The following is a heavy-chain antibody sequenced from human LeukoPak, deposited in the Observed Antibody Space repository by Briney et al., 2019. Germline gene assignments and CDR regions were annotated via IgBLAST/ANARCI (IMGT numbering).Heavy chain of an antibody. CDR2: IYHTGSN. CDR3: ARARYTNSWYAVDI. Sequence: SETLSLTCLVSSASVSSYYWTWIRQPPGKGLEWIGYIYHTGSNNYSPSLKSRVTMYVDTSKNQLSLKLSSVTAADTAMYHCARARYTNSWYAVDIWGQGTMVTVSS. V-gene: IGHV4-59*08. CDR1: SASVSSYY. J-gene: IGHJ3*02. D-gene: IGHD6-13*01.